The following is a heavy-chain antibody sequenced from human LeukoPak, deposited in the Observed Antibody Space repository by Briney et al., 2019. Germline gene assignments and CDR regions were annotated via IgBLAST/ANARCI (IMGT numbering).Heavy chain of an antibody. CDR3: AKDLGY. D-gene: IGHD3-16*01. CDR2: ISWNSGSI. V-gene: IGHV3-9*01. CDR1: GFTFDDYA. J-gene: IGHJ4*02. Sequence: GRSLRLSCAASGFTFDDYAMHWVRQAPGKGLEWVSGISWNSGSIGYADSVKGRFTISRDNAKNSLYLQMNSLRAEDTALYYCAKDLGYWGQGTLLTVSS.